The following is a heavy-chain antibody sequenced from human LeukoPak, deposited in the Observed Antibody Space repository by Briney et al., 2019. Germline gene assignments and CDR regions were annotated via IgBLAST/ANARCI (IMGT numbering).Heavy chain of an antibody. CDR2: IYYSGST. Sequence: SETLSLTCTVSGGSISSSSYYWGWIRQPPGKGLEWIGSIYYSGSTYYNPSLKSRVTISVDTSKNQISLKLSSVTAADTALYYCVQGRAAFYWGQGTLVTVSS. J-gene: IGHJ4*02. V-gene: IGHV4-39*07. CDR1: GGSISSSSYY. CDR3: VQGRAAFY. D-gene: IGHD6-25*01.